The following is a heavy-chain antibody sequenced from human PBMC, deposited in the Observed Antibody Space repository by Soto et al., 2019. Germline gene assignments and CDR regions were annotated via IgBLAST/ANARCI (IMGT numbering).Heavy chain of an antibody. CDR3: ARRIYIYRQQGFDS. V-gene: IGHV4-34*01. CDR2: INHSGNT. J-gene: IGHJ4*02. D-gene: IGHD5-18*01. Sequence: QVRLQQWGAGLLKPSETLSLTCAVYGGSFSDYYWNWIRQPPGKGLEWIGEINHSGNTNYNPSLKSRVTISVDTSKFQFSLNLSSVTAADTAVYYCARRIYIYRQQGFDSWDQGNLVNVSS. CDR1: GGSFSDYY.